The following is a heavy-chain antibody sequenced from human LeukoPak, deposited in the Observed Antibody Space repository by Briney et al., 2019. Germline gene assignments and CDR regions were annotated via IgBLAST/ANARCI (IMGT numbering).Heavy chain of an antibody. CDR3: ARVHYDSSGYYLHFDY. J-gene: IGHJ4*02. CDR2: IYTSGST. D-gene: IGHD3-22*01. Sequence: SETLSLTCTVSGGFISSYYWSWIRQPAGKGLEWIGRIYTSGSTNYNPSLKSRVTMSVDTSKNQFSLKLSSVTAADTAVYYCARVHYDSSGYYLHFDYWGQGTLVTVSS. V-gene: IGHV4-4*07. CDR1: GGFISSYY.